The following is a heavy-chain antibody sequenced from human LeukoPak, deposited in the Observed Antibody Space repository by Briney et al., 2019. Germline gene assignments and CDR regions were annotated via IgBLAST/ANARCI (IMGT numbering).Heavy chain of an antibody. CDR1: GGTFSSYA. V-gene: IGHV1-69*13. CDR3: ARMSTVTTKPFDY. D-gene: IGHD4-17*01. CDR2: IIPIFGTA. Sequence: SVKVSCKASGGTFSSYAISWVRQAPGQGLEWMGGIIPIFGTANYAQKFQGRDTITADESTSTAYMELSSLRSDDTAVYYCARMSTVTTKPFDYWGQGTLVTVSS. J-gene: IGHJ4*02.